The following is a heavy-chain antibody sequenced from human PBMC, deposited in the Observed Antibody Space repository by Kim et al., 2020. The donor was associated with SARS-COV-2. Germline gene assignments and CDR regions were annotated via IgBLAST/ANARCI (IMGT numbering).Heavy chain of an antibody. CDR3: ARDPGTRRDDAFDI. CDR1: GFTFSSYS. J-gene: IGHJ3*02. V-gene: IGHV3-21*01. Sequence: GGSLRLSCAASGFTFSSYSMNWVRQAPGKGLEWVSSISSSSGCIYYADSVKGRFTISRDNAKNSLYLQMNSLRAEDTAVYYCARDPGTRRDDAFDIWGQGKMGTVSS. CDR2: ISSSSGCI.